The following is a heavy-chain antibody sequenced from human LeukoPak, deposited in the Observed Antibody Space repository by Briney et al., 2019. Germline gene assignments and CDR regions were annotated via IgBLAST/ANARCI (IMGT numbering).Heavy chain of an antibody. Sequence: SETLSLTCAVYGGSLSGYYWSWLRQPPGKGLEWIGEINHSGSTNYNPSLKSRVTISVDTSKNQFSLKLSSVTAADTAVYYCARVGPYYDFWSGYYSAFDYWGQGTLVTVSS. CDR3: ARVGPYYDFWSGYYSAFDY. CDR1: GGSLSGYY. J-gene: IGHJ4*02. CDR2: INHSGST. V-gene: IGHV4-34*01. D-gene: IGHD3-3*01.